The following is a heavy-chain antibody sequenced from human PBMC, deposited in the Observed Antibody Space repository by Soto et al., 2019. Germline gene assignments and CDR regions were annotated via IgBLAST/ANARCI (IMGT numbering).Heavy chain of an antibody. Sequence: ASVEVSCEASGYTFTGYYMQWVRQAPGQGLEWMGWINPNSGGTNYAQKFQGWVTMTRDTSISTAYMELSRLRSDDTAVYYCAREDDGYSVYGMDVWGQGTTVTVSS. CDR2: INPNSGGT. CDR3: AREDDGYSVYGMDV. CDR1: GYTFTGYY. D-gene: IGHD4-4*01. J-gene: IGHJ6*02. V-gene: IGHV1-2*04.